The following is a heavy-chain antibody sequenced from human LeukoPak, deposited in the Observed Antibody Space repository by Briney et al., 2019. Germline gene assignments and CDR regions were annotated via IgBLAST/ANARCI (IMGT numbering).Heavy chain of an antibody. J-gene: IGHJ4*02. V-gene: IGHV3-53*01. Sequence: GGSLRLSCAASGLTVSSNYMSWVRQAPGKGLEWVSVIYSGGSTYYADSVKGRFTISRDNSKNTLYLQMNSLRAEDTAVYYCAREGDYGDYVWSLDYWGQGTLVTVSS. CDR3: AREGDYGDYVWSLDY. D-gene: IGHD4-17*01. CDR1: GLTVSSNY. CDR2: IYSGGST.